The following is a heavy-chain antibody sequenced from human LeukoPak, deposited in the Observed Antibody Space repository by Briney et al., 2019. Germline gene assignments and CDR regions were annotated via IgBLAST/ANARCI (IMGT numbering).Heavy chain of an antibody. CDR3: ARWGRWLHRYYFDY. CDR1: GFTFSSYE. CDR2: ISSSGSTI. J-gene: IGHJ4*02. V-gene: IGHV3-48*03. D-gene: IGHD5-24*01. Sequence: GGSLRLSCAASGFTFSSYEMNWVRQAPGKGLEWVSYISSSGSTIYYADSVKGRFTISRDNAKNSLYLQMNSLRAEDTAVYYCARWGRWLHRYYFDYWGQGTLVTVSS.